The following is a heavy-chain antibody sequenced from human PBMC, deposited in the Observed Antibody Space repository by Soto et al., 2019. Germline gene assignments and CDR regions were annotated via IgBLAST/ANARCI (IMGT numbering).Heavy chain of an antibody. Sequence: QVQLVESGGGVVQPGRSLRLSCAASGFTFSSYGMHWVRQAPGKGLEWVAVISYDGSNKYYADSVKGRFTISRDNSKNRLYLQMSSLRAEDTAVYYCAKDPPKEYSSGWYGSRRGEPHSPDYWRQGTLVTVS. CDR1: GFTFSSYG. J-gene: IGHJ4*02. D-gene: IGHD6-19*01. CDR3: AKDPPKEYSSGWYGSRRGEPHSPDY. CDR2: ISYDGSNK. V-gene: IGHV3-30*18.